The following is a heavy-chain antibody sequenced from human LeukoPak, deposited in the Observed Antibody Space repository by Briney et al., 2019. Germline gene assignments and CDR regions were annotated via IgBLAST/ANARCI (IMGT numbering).Heavy chain of an antibody. D-gene: IGHD3-16*02. CDR1: GGSISSYY. CDR2: IYTSGST. V-gene: IGHV4-4*07. CDR3: ARVGDYVWGSYRSYNWFDP. Sequence: SETLSLTCTVSGGSISSYYWSWIRQPAGKGLEWIGRIYTSGSTNYNPSLKSRVTMSVDTSKNQFSLKLSSVTAADTAVYYCARVGDYVWGSYRSYNWFDPWGQGTLVTVSS. J-gene: IGHJ5*02.